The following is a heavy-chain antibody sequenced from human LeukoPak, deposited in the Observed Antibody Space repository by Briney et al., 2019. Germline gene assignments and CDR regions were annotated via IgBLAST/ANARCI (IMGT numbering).Heavy chain of an antibody. CDR2: INQDGSEK. CDR1: GFTVSSNY. CDR3: ARGVYNYDY. D-gene: IGHD5/OR15-5a*01. Sequence: SGGSLRLSCAASGFTVSSNYMSWVRQAPGKGLEWVANINQDGSEKYYVDSVKGRFTISRDNAQNSLYLQMNSLRAEDTAVYYCARGVYNYDYWGQGTLVTVSS. V-gene: IGHV3-7*01. J-gene: IGHJ4*02.